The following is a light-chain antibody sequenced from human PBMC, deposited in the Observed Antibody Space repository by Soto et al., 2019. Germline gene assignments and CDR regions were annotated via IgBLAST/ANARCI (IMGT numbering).Light chain of an antibody. J-gene: IGKJ4*01. V-gene: IGKV2-40*01. CDR1: QSLLDSDDGNTY. CDR2: TVS. Sequence: DIVMTQTPLSLPVTPGEPASISCGSSQSLLDSDDGNTYLDWYLQKPGQSPQLLIYTVSYRASGVPDRFSGSGSGTDFTLKIGRVEAEDVGVYYCMQRIEFPLTFGGGTKVDMK. CDR3: MQRIEFPLT.